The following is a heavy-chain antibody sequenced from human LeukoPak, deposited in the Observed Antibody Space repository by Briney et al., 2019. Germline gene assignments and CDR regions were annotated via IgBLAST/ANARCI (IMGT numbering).Heavy chain of an antibody. D-gene: IGHD3-16*01. CDR1: GGSISSGRYY. CDR3: ARDRKRLRYGMDV. CDR2: LYYSGST. Sequence: PSQTLSLTCTVSGGSISSGRYYWSWIRQPPGKGLEWIGYLYYSGSTNYNPSLKSRVTISVDTSKNQFSLTLSSVTAADTAVYYCARDRKRLRYGMDVWGKGTTVTVSS. J-gene: IGHJ6*04. V-gene: IGHV4-61*01.